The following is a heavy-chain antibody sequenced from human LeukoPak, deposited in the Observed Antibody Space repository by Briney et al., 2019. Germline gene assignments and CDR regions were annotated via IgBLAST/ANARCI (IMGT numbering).Heavy chain of an antibody. D-gene: IGHD3-3*01. Sequence: GGSLRLSCAASGFTFSRYAMNWVRQAPGKGLEWVGFIGGKAYGGTAEYAASVKGRFSISRDDSRSIAYLQMNSLKTEDTAVYYCTADQFFWGQGTLVTVSS. CDR3: TADQFF. CDR2: IGGKAYGGTA. V-gene: IGHV3-49*04. J-gene: IGHJ4*02. CDR1: GFTFSRYA.